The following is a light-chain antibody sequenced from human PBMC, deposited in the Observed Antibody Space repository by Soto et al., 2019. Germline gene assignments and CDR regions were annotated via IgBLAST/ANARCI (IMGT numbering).Light chain of an antibody. J-gene: IGKJ1*01. Sequence: VLTQAPDTLSVSPGERATLSCRASQAINNNVAWYQLKDGQVPRLLIYGASTRAADVPARFSGGGSGTEFTLTINRLEPEDFAVYYCQQYDSSPRTFGQGTKVDIK. CDR1: QAINNN. CDR3: QQYDSSPRT. CDR2: GAS. V-gene: IGKV3-15*01.